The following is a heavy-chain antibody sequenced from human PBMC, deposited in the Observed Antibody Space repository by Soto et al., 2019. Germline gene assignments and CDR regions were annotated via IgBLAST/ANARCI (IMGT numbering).Heavy chain of an antibody. Sequence: PGGSLRLSCAASGFTFYSYGMNWVRQSPGKGLEWVSSISDDGGNTYYADSVKGRFTISRDNSKNMLYLHMSSLRAEDTALYYCAKRVAYRSSSAYYDSWGQGTLVTVSS. D-gene: IGHD6-6*01. J-gene: IGHJ4*02. V-gene: IGHV3-23*01. CDR3: AKRVAYRSSSAYYDS. CDR1: GFTFYSYG. CDR2: ISDDGGNT.